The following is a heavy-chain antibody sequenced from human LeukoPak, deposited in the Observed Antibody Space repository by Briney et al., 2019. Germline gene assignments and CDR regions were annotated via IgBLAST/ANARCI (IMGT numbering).Heavy chain of an antibody. CDR1: GFTFGDYA. CDR2: IRSKAYGGTT. J-gene: IGHJ4*02. Sequence: GGSLRLSCTASGFTFGDYAMSWFRQAPGKGLEWVGFIRSKAYGGTTEYAASVKGRFTISRDDSKSIAYLQMNSLKTEDTAVYYCTSAGVTMIVVDYWGQGTLVTVSS. V-gene: IGHV3-49*03. D-gene: IGHD3-22*01. CDR3: TSAGVTMIVVDY.